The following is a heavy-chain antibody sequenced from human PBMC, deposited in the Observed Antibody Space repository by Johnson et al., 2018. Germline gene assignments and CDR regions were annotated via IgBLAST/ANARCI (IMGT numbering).Heavy chain of an antibody. Sequence: VQLQESGGGLGQPGGSXRLSCAASGFSISSYWMHWVRQGPGKGLEWVANINQDGTEKYYVDSVKGRFTIPRDNANNLLFLQRSSLRVEDTAFYYCAKDVPLKRLPRHGLFDYWGLGTLVTVSS. CDR2: INQDGTEK. CDR1: GFSISSYW. V-gene: IGHV3-7*01. J-gene: IGHJ4*02. CDR3: AKDVPLKRLPRHGLFDY. D-gene: IGHD1-1*01.